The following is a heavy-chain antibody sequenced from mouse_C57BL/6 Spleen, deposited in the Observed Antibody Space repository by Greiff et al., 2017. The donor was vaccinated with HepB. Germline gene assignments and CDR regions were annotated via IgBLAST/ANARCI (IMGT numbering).Heavy chain of an antibody. J-gene: IGHJ2*01. D-gene: IGHD1-3*01. CDR1: GYTFTSYW. CDR2: IYPGNSDT. Sequence: VQLQQSGTVLARPGASVKMSCKTSGYTFTSYWMHWVKQRPGPGLEWIGAIYPGNSDTSYNQKFKGKAKLTAVTAARTAYMELSSLTNEDSAVYYCTRGGYKEGCDYWGQGTTLTVSS. V-gene: IGHV1-5*01. CDR3: TRGGYKEGCDY.